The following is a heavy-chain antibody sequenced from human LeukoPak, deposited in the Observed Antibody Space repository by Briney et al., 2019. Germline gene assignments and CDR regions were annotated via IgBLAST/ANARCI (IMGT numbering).Heavy chain of an antibody. V-gene: IGHV3-48*03. Sequence: PRGSLRLSCAASGFTFSSYEMNWVRQAPGKGLEWVAHISSGGNVEYYLDSVRGRFTMSRDNAKSLLFLQMNSLRAEDTAVYYCARDTLNGPFVISLDYWGQGALVTVSS. CDR2: ISSGGNVE. CDR1: GFTFSSYE. CDR3: ARDTLNGPFVISLDY. D-gene: IGHD3-9*01. J-gene: IGHJ4*02.